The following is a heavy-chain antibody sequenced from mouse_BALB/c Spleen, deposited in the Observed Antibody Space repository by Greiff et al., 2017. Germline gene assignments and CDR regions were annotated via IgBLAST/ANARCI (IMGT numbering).Heavy chain of an antibody. CDR3: ARWKDGWSYAMDC. CDR1: GFNIKDTY. Sequence: VQLKQSGAELVKPGASVKLSCTASGFNIKDTYMHWVKQRPEQGLEWIGRIDPANGNTKYDPKFQGKATLTADPSSNTAYLQLSSLTSEDAAVYYCARWKDGWSYAMDCWGQGTSVTVSS. D-gene: IGHD2-3*01. V-gene: IGHV14-3*02. J-gene: IGHJ4*01. CDR2: IDPANGNT.